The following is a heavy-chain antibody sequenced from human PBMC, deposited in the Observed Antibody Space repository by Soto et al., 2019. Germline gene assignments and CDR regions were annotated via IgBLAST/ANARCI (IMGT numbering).Heavy chain of an antibody. CDR2: ISYDGSNK. CDR1: GFTFSSYG. J-gene: IGHJ3*02. Sequence: GSLRLSCAASGFTFSSYGMHWVRQAPGKGLEGVAVISYDGSNKYYADSVKGRFTISRDNSKNTLYLQMNSLRAEDTAVYYCATFYDSSGFGASGDAFDIWGQGTMVTVSS. CDR3: ATFYDSSGFGASGDAFDI. D-gene: IGHD3-22*01. V-gene: IGHV3-30*03.